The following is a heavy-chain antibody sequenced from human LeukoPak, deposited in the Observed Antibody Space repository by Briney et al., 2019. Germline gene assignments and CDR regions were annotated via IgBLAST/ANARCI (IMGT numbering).Heavy chain of an antibody. D-gene: IGHD6-6*01. CDR3: ARVSSIAARRGCNFDY. J-gene: IGHJ4*02. V-gene: IGHV1-69*01. Sequence: SVKVSCKASGGTFSSYAISWVRQAPGQGLEWMGGIIPIFGTANYAQKFQGRVTITADESTSTAYMELSSLRSEDTAVYYCARVSSIAARRGCNFDYWGQGTLVTVSS. CDR2: IIPIFGTA. CDR1: GGTFSSYA.